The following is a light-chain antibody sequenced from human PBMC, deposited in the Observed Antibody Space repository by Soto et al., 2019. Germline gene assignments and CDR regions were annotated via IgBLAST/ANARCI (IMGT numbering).Light chain of an antibody. Sequence: EIVMTQSPATLSVSPVDRATLSCRASQSVSSSLAWYQQIPGKAPRLLIYDASTRATGIPARFGGSGSGTEFTLTISSLQSEDFAVYYCQQYNNWPPLTFGGGTKVELK. CDR1: QSVSSS. CDR3: QQYNNWPPLT. V-gene: IGKV3-15*01. CDR2: DAS. J-gene: IGKJ4*01.